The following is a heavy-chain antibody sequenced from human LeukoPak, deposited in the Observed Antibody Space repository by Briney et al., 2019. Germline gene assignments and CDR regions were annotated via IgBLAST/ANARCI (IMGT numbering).Heavy chain of an antibody. D-gene: IGHD1-1*01. V-gene: IGHV3-7*02. J-gene: IGHJ4*02. CDR2: IKQGGSEK. CDR3: AAGKEK. CDR1: GFTFNNYW. Sequence: GGSLRLSCAASGFTFNNYWMNWVRQAPGKGLAWVAMIKQGGSEKYYVDSVKGRFTISRDNAKKSLYLQMNSLRAEDTAVYYCAAGKEKWGQGTLVTVSS.